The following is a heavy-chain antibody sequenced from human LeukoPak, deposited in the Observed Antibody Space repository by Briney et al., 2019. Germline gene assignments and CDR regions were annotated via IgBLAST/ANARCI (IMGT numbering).Heavy chain of an antibody. V-gene: IGHV1-18*01. Sequence: ASVKVSCKTSGYSFTDYAITWVRQVRGQGLQWVGWISASNGNTDYAQSFRGRATMTTDTSTSTAYLELTSLTSDDTAIYYCARDIPLYDYVWGSHDVGFQHWGQGTLVTVSS. CDR2: ISASNGNT. J-gene: IGHJ1*01. CDR3: ARDIPLYDYVWGSHDVGFQH. D-gene: IGHD3-16*01. CDR1: GYSFTDYA.